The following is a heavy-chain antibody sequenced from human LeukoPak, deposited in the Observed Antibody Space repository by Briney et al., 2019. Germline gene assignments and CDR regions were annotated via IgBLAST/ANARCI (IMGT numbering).Heavy chain of an antibody. D-gene: IGHD6-6*01. V-gene: IGHV5-51*01. CDR3: ARERSSQGYFDF. Sequence: GESLKISCKGSGYTFTTYWIGWVRHMPGKGLEWMGIIYPDDSDTRYSPSFQGQVTISADKSISTAYLQWSSLKASDTAMYYCARERSSQGYFDFWGQGTLVTVSS. CDR1: GYTFTTYW. CDR2: IYPDDSDT. J-gene: IGHJ4*02.